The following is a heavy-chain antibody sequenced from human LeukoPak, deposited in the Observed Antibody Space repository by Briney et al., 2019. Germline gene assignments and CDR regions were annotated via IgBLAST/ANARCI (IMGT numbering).Heavy chain of an antibody. D-gene: IGHD3-3*01. J-gene: IGHJ4*02. V-gene: IGHV1-2*02. CDR1: GYTFTGYY. CDR2: INPNSGGT. Sequence: ASVKVSCKASGYTFTGYYMHWVRRAPGQGLEWMGWINPNSGGTKYAQKFQGRVTMTRDTSISTAYMELSRLRSDDTAVYYCARGITIFGVVIIEPSFDYWGQGTLVTVSS. CDR3: ARGITIFGVVIIEPSFDY.